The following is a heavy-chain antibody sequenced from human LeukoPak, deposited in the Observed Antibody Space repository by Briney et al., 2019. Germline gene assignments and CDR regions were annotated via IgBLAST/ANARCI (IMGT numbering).Heavy chain of an antibody. CDR3: ARVFFTGSGSYYTRYYFDY. J-gene: IGHJ4*02. CDR1: GGSLSGYY. CDR2: INHSGST. V-gene: IGHV4-34*01. D-gene: IGHD3-10*01. Sequence: SETLSLTCAVSGGSLSGYYWSWIRQPPGKGLEWIGEINHSGSTNYNPSLKSRVTISVDTSKNQFSLKLSSVTAADTAVYYCARVFFTGSGSYYTRYYFDYWGQGTLVTVSS.